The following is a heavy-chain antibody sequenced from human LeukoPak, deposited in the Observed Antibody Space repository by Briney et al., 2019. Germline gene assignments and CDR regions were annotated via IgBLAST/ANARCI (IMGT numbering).Heavy chain of an antibody. CDR3: ARALKGQLGYYYYMDV. V-gene: IGHV4-39*07. Sequence: SETLSLTCTVSGGSISSSSYYWGWIRQPPGKGLEWIGSIYYSGSTYYNPSLKSRVTISVDTSKNQFSLKLSSVTAADTAVYYCARALKGQLGYYYYMDVWGKGTTVTVSS. D-gene: IGHD6-13*01. CDR2: IYYSGST. CDR1: GGSISSSSYY. J-gene: IGHJ6*03.